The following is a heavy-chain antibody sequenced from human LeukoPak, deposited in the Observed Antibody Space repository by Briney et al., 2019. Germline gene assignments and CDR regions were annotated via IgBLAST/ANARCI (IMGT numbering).Heavy chain of an antibody. Sequence: GGSLRLSCAASGFNFRTYAMSWVRQAPGKGLEWVSSISDSGDATYYVDSVKGRFTVSRDNPKNTLYLQMNSLRAEDTAVYYCARGPGSLDAFDIWGQGTMVTVSS. CDR1: GFNFRTYA. J-gene: IGHJ3*02. V-gene: IGHV3-23*01. CDR2: ISDSGDAT. CDR3: ARGPGSLDAFDI. D-gene: IGHD1-26*01.